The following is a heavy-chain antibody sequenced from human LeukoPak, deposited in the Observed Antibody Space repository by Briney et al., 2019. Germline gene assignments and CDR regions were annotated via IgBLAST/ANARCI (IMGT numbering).Heavy chain of an antibody. CDR2: IYYNGST. CDR3: ARDRSAAPADY. D-gene: IGHD6-13*01. CDR1: GGAITSYY. J-gene: IGHJ4*02. V-gene: IGHV4-59*12. Sequence: SETLSLTCTVSGGAITSYYWSWIRQPPGKGLEWIGYIYYNGSTNYNPSLKSRVTISVDTSKNQFSLKLSSVTAADTAVYYCARDRSAAPADYWGQGTLVTVSS.